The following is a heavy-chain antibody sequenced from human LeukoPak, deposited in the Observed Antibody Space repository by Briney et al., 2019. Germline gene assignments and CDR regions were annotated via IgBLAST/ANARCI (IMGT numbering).Heavy chain of an antibody. CDR2: VFDGKTT. D-gene: IGHD5-24*01. V-gene: IGHV4-34*12. CDR1: GESLNYYY. Sequence: SETLSLTCAVYGESLNYYYWSWIRQSPGKGLEWIGEVFDGKTTNYNPSLKSRVTISAVTSSNQFSLNLKSVTAADTAVYYCASGAWATRLHSWAQGTLVIVSS. J-gene: IGHJ4*02. CDR3: ASGAWATRLHS.